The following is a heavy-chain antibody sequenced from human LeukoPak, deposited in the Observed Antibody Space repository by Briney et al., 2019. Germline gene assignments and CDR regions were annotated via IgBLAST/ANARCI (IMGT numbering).Heavy chain of an antibody. CDR3: ARAPDMYLSGAVDI. CDR2: IIPIFGTA. V-gene: IGHV1-69*05. Sequence: ASVKVSCKASGGTFSSYAISWVRQAPGQGLERMGRIIPIFGTANYAQKFQGRVTITTDESTSTAYMELSSLRSEDTAVYYCARAPDMYLSGAVDIWGQGTVVTVSS. CDR1: GGTFSSYA. D-gene: IGHD6-19*01. J-gene: IGHJ3*02.